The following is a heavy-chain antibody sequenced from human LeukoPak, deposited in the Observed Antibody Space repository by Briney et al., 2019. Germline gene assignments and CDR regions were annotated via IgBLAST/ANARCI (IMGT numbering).Heavy chain of an antibody. J-gene: IGHJ5*02. CDR2: ISGGGGST. V-gene: IGHV3-23*01. CDR1: EFTFSNYA. Sequence: GGSLRLSCAASEFTFSNYAMNWVRQAPGKGLEWVSGISGGGGSTYYADSVKGRFTISRDNSKNTLYLQMDSLRAEDTALYYCAKGSGINHYHWIDPWGQGTLATVSS. CDR3: AKGSGINHYHWIDP. D-gene: IGHD1-14*01.